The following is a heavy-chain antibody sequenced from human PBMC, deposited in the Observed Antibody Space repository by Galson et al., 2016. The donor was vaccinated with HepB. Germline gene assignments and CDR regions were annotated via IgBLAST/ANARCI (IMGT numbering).Heavy chain of an antibody. D-gene: IGHD5-18*01. V-gene: IGHV3-30*18. Sequence: SLRLSCAASGFTFSSYSMNWVRQAPGKGLEWVAVISPDGSKIYYADSVKGRFTISRDNSKSTLFLQMNSLRAEDTAMYYCAKVFRQYSYGYSGWYFDLWGRGTLVTVSS. CDR1: GFTFSSYS. CDR3: AKVFRQYSYGYSGWYFDL. CDR2: ISPDGSKI. J-gene: IGHJ2*01.